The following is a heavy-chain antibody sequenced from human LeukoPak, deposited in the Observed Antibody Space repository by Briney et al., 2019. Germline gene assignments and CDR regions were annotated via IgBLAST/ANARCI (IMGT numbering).Heavy chain of an antibody. D-gene: IGHD4-17*01. CDR1: GFTFSSYS. CDR3: ARVFIGDYGDYQFDY. V-gene: IGHV3-48*01. Sequence: GGSLRLSCAASGFTFSSYSMNWVRQAPGKGLEWVSYISSSSSTIYYADSVKGRFTISRDNAKNSLYLEMNSLRAEDTAVYYCARVFIGDYGDYQFDYWGQGTLVTVSS. J-gene: IGHJ4*02. CDR2: ISSSSSTI.